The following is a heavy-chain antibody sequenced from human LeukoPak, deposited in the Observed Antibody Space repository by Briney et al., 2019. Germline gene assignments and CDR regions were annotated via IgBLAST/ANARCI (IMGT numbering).Heavy chain of an antibody. CDR3: ARAWGSYDSFDI. V-gene: IGHV3-74*01. CDR1: GFTFSKYW. D-gene: IGHD3-16*01. CDR2: INGDGSIT. J-gene: IGHJ3*02. Sequence: GGSLRLSCAASGFTFSKYWMHWVRQAPGKGLVWVSRINGDGSITTHADSVKGRFTISRGNAKNTVYLQMNSLRAEDTAVYYCARAWGSYDSFDIWGPGTMVTVSS.